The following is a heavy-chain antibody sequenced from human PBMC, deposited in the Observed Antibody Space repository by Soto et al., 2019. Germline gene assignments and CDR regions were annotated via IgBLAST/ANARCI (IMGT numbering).Heavy chain of an antibody. CDR2: INHSGST. Sequence: QVQLQQWGAGLLKPSETLSLTCAVYGGSFSGYYWSWIRQPPGKGLEWIGEINHSGSTNYNPSLKSRVTISVDTSKNQFSLKLSSVTVADTAVYYCARTDLEDVWGQGTTVTVSS. V-gene: IGHV4-34*01. D-gene: IGHD3-3*01. J-gene: IGHJ6*02. CDR1: GGSFSGYY. CDR3: ARTDLEDV.